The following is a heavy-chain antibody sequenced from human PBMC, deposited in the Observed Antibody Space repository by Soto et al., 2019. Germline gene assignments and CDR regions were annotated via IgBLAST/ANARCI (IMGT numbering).Heavy chain of an antibody. D-gene: IGHD6-13*01. V-gene: IGHV1-3*01. CDR2: INAGSGNT. J-gene: IGHJ4*02. Sequence: GASVKVSCKASGYTFTGFSLHWVRQAPGQRLEWMGWINAGSGNTKYSQKFQGRVTITRDTSASTAYMELSSLTSEDTAVYYCARVAAADPPYFDYWGQGTLVTVSS. CDR3: ARVAAADPPYFDY. CDR1: GYTFTGFS.